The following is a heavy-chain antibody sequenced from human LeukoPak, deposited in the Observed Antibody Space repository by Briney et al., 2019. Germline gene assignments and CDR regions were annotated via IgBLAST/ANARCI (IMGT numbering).Heavy chain of an antibody. CDR3: ARTADCGGDCYYFDY. Sequence: PSETLSLTCTVSGGSISTDYWSWIRQPPATGLEWIGYIYYSGSTNYNPSLKSRVTISVDTSKNQFSLKLSSVTAADTAVYYCARTADCGGDCYYFDYWGQGTLVTVSS. CDR2: IYYSGST. D-gene: IGHD2-21*02. J-gene: IGHJ4*02. CDR1: GGSISTDY. V-gene: IGHV4-59*08.